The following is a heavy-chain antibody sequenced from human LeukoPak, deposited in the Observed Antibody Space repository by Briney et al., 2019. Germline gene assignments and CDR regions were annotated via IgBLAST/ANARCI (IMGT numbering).Heavy chain of an antibody. CDR2: IYYSGTT. CDR1: GGSISSYY. Sequence: SETLSLTCTVSGGSISSYYWSWIRQPPGKGLEWIGYIYYSGTTNYNPSLKSRVTISVDTSKNQFSLKLSSVTAADTAVYYCARGWEGMISILKPFDYWGQGTLVTVSS. V-gene: IGHV4-59*12. CDR3: ARGWEGMISILKPFDY. D-gene: IGHD1-26*01. J-gene: IGHJ4*02.